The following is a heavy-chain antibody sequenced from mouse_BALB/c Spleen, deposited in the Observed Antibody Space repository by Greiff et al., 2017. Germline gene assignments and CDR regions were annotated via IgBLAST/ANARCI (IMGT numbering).Heavy chain of an antibody. J-gene: IGHJ3*01. CDR1: GFSLTSYG. D-gene: IGHD1-1*01. V-gene: IGHV2-9*02. CDR3: ARGITTVVPSFAY. Sequence: QVQLKESGPGLVAPSQSLSITCTVSGFSLTSYGVHWVRQPPGKGLEWLGVIWAGGSTNYNSALMSRLSISKDNSKSQVFLKMNSLQTDDTAMYYCARGITTVVPSFAYWGQGTLVTVSA. CDR2: IWAGGST.